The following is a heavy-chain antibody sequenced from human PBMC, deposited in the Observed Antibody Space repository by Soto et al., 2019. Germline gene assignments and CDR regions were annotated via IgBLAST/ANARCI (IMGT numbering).Heavy chain of an antibody. CDR1: GYTFTTYS. D-gene: IGHD2-2*01. V-gene: IGHV1-3*01. Sequence: QVQLVQSGPEMKKPGASVKLSCKASGYTFTTYSMHWVRQAPGQRLEWMGWIHAGNGNTEHSQKFQGRVTITRDTSGSTVYLELGSLRSEDTAVYYCARAACSSTSCYNYYAYGMDVWGQGTAVTVS. CDR3: ARAACSSTSCYNYYAYGMDV. CDR2: IHAGNGNT. J-gene: IGHJ6*02.